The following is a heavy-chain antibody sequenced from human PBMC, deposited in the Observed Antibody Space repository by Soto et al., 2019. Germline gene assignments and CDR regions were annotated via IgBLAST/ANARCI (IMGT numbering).Heavy chain of an antibody. V-gene: IGHV4-38-2*01. Sequence: SETLSLTXAVSGYSISSGHSWGWIRQPPGKGLEWIGSIFHTGSTYYNPSLKSRVTLSVDTSKNQFSLKLSSVTAADTAVYFCATLPRLDGMDVWGQGTTVTVSS. CDR2: IFHTGST. CDR1: GYSISSGHS. J-gene: IGHJ6*02. CDR3: ATLPRLDGMDV. D-gene: IGHD6-25*01.